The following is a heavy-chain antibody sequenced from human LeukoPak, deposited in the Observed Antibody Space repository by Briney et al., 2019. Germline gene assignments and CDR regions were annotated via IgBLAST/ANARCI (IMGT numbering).Heavy chain of an antibody. CDR3: ARDFRTDPGSYYFDY. CDR2: ISYDGSNK. V-gene: IGHV3-30-3*01. D-gene: IGHD3-9*01. Sequence: PGGSLRLSCAASGFTFSSYAMHWVRQAPGTGLEWVALISYDGSNKYYADSVKGRFTISRDDSKNTLYLQLNSLRPEDTAVYYCARDFRTDPGSYYFDYWGQGTLITVSS. CDR1: GFTFSSYA. J-gene: IGHJ4*02.